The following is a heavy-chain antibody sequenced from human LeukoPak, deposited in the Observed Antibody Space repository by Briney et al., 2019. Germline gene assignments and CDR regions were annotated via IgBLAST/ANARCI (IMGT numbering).Heavy chain of an antibody. Sequence: PSETLSLTCAVYGGSFSDYYWSWVRQPPGKGLEWIGEINHSGSTNYNPSLKSRVTISLDTSKNQFSLKLSSVTAADTAVYYCARGPPPSPVPSAYYYYYMDVWGKGTTVTVSS. D-gene: IGHD2-2*01. V-gene: IGHV4-34*01. CDR3: ARGPPPSPVPSAYYYYYMDV. J-gene: IGHJ6*03. CDR2: INHSGST. CDR1: GGSFSDYY.